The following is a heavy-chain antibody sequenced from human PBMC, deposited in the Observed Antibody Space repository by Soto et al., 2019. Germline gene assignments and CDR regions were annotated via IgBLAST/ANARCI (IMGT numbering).Heavy chain of an antibody. Sequence: SQTLSLTCAISGDSVSSNSAAWNWIRQSPSRGLEWLGRTYYRSKWYNDYAVSVKSRITINPDTSKNQFSLQLNSVTPEDTAVYYCARDVSYYYDILTGYSYYYYYMDVWGKGTTVTVSS. V-gene: IGHV6-1*01. CDR3: ARDVSYYYDILTGYSYYYYYMDV. D-gene: IGHD3-9*01. J-gene: IGHJ6*03. CDR2: TYYRSKWYN. CDR1: GDSVSSNSAA.